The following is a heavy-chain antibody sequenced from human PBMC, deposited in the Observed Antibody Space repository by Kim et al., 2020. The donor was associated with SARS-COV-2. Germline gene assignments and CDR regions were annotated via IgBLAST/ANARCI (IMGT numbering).Heavy chain of an antibody. CDR2: ISYDGSNK. Sequence: GGSLRLSCAASGFTFNNYDMHWVRQAPGKGLEWVAAISYDGSNKNYADSVKGQFTISRDNSKNTLYLQMNSLRVEDTAVYFCARGGGRFDYWGQGTLVTVSS. J-gene: IGHJ4*02. CDR3: ARGGGRFDY. V-gene: IGHV3-30*04. D-gene: IGHD1-26*01. CDR1: GFTFNNYD.